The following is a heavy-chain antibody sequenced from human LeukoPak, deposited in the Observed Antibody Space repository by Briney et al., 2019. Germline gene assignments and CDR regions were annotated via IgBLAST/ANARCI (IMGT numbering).Heavy chain of an antibody. D-gene: IGHD2-2*01. CDR1: GGSFSGYY. J-gene: IGHJ4*02. Sequence: SETLSLTCAVYGGSFSGYYWSWIRQPPGKGLEWIGVINHSGSTNYNPSLKSRVTISVDTSKNQLSLELSSVTAADTAVYYCARVRVYCSSTSCYGPFFDYWGQGTLVTVSS. V-gene: IGHV4-34*01. CDR2: INHSGST. CDR3: ARVRVYCSSTSCYGPFFDY.